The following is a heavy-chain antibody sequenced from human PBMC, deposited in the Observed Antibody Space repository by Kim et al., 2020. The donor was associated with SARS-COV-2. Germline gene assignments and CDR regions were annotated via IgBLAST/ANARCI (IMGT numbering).Heavy chain of an antibody. CDR1: GGSISSYY. J-gene: IGHJ4*02. Sequence: SETLSLTCTVSGGSISSYYWSWIRQPPGKGLEWIGYIYYSGSTNYNPSLKSRVTISVDTSKNQFSLKLSSVTAADTAVYYCARDRGVRPYGSGRTLPSHWFDYWGQGTLVTVSS. D-gene: IGHD3-10*01. V-gene: IGHV4-59*01. CDR2: IYYSGST. CDR3: ARDRGVRPYGSGRTLPSHWFDY.